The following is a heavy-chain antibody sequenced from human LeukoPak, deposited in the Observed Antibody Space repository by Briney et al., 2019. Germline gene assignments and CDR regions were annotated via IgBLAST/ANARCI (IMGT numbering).Heavy chain of an antibody. J-gene: IGHJ1*01. Sequence: ASVKVSCKASGYTFTSYAMNWVRQAPGQGLEWMGWVGTYTGKTNYAQNLQGRVTMTTDTSTRTAYMELGSLRSDDTAVYYCASCHCTNGVCYGECEYFQHWGQGTLVTVSS. V-gene: IGHV1-18*01. CDR1: GYTFTSYA. CDR2: VGTYTGKT. CDR3: ASCHCTNGVCYGECEYFQH. D-gene: IGHD2-8*01.